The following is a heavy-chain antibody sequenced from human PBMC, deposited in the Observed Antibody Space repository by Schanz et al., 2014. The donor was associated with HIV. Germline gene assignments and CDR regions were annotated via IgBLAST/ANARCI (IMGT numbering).Heavy chain of an antibody. J-gene: IGHJ5*02. Sequence: QVQLQESGPGLVKPSETLSLTCTVSSGSISSYYWSWIRQPPGKGLEWIGYIYYSGSTNYNPSLKSRVTISVDPSKNQFSLKLSSVTAADTAVYYCARVGYGGNSDWFDPWGQGTLVTVSS. D-gene: IGHD2-21*02. CDR3: ARVGYGGNSDWFDP. CDR1: SGSISSYY. V-gene: IGHV4-59*01. CDR2: IYYSGST.